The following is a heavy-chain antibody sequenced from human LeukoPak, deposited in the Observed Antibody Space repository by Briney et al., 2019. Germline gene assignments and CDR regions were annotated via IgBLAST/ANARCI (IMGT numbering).Heavy chain of an antibody. V-gene: IGHV3-53*01. J-gene: IGHJ4*02. CDR2: IYPGGDT. CDR3: AISPNPYYFDL. Sequence: PGGSLRLSCAASGFTVSSTYMSWVRQAPGKGLEWVSVIYPGGDTYHADSVKGRFTISRDNFKATLCLQMNSLRAEDTAVYYCAISPNPYYFDLWGRGTLVTVSS. CDR1: GFTVSSTY.